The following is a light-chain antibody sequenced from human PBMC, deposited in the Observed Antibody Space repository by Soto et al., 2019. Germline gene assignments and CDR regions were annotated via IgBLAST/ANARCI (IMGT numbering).Light chain of an antibody. V-gene: IGKV1-33*01. CDR1: QDTRKY. CDR2: DTS. J-gene: IGKJ4*01. CDR3: QPYGGLPA. Sequence: DIEVTQSPTSLSASLGDRVTITCQTNQDTRKYLNWFQHKPGKVPRLLIYDTSNLQIGAPSRFNGSGSATYFTLSMSFLRPEEGATYSCQPYGGLPAFGGGTKEQIK.